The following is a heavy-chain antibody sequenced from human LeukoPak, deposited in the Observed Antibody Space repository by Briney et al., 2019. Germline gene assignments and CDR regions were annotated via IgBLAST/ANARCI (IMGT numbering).Heavy chain of an antibody. V-gene: IGHV3-21*05. Sequence: PGGSLRLSCAASGFTSGSSGMHWVRQAPGKGLEWVSYISYRSGYTNYADSVKGRFTISRDNAKKSMYLQMISLRAEDTAVYYCARGLERAAGTFDYWGQGTLVTVSS. J-gene: IGHJ4*02. CDR1: GFTSGSSG. CDR2: ISYRSGYT. D-gene: IGHD6-19*01. CDR3: ARGLERAAGTFDY.